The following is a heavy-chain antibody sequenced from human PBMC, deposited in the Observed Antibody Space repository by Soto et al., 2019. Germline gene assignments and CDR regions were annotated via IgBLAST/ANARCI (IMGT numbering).Heavy chain of an antibody. CDR2: ISSSSSTI. V-gene: IGHV3-48*04. D-gene: IGHD1-1*01. J-gene: IGHJ4*02. CDR3: ARDIKDNWNDVEDY. CDR1: GFTFSSYS. Sequence: GGSLRLSCAASGFTFSSYSMNWVRQAPGKGLEWVSYISSSSSTIYYADSVKGRFTISRDNAKNSLYLQMNSLRAEDTAVYYCARDIKDNWNDVEDYWGQGTLVTVSS.